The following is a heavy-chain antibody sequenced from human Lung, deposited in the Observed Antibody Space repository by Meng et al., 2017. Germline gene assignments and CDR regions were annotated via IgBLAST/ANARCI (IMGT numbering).Heavy chain of an antibody. V-gene: IGHV1-2*06. Sequence: ASVKVSCKPSGYNFPDYWLHWVRRAPGQGREWMGRIDPKSGDTHYAQSFQGRVTMTGDTSISTDYMELSGLRSDDTAMYYCVRDEDISAAGKLFGDYWGQGTMVTVSS. J-gene: IGHJ4*02. D-gene: IGHD6-13*01. CDR1: GYNFPDYW. CDR2: IDPKSGDT. CDR3: VRDEDISAAGKLFGDY.